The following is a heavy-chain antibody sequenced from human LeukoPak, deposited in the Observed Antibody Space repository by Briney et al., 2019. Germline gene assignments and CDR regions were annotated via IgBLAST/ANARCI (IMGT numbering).Heavy chain of an antibody. J-gene: IGHJ6*02. V-gene: IGHV4-59*08. CDR1: GGSISSYY. D-gene: IGHD2-2*02. Sequence: KPSETLSLTCTVSGGSISSYYWSWIRQPPGKGLEWIGYIYYSGSTNYNPSLKSRVTISVDTSKNQFSLKLSSVTAADTAVYYCARSAPPYCSSTSCYMDYYYYYGMDVWGQGTTVTVSS. CDR2: IYYSGST. CDR3: ARSAPPYCSSTSCYMDYYYYYGMDV.